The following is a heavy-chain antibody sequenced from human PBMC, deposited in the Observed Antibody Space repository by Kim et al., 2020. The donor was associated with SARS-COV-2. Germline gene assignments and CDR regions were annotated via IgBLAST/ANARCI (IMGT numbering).Heavy chain of an antibody. V-gene: IGHV4-34*01. D-gene: IGHD2-2*02. Sequence: SETLSLTCAVYGGSFSGHYWSWIRQPPGKGLEWIGEIHQSGSTNYSPSLKSRVTISVDTSKNQFSLKLSSVNAADTGFYYCARGRAELVAAPILGIGTHYDFIIMDVWGHGTTVTVSS. J-gene: IGHJ6*02. CDR1: GGSFSGHY. CDR3: ARGRAELVAAPILGIGTHYDFIIMDV. CDR2: IHQSGST.